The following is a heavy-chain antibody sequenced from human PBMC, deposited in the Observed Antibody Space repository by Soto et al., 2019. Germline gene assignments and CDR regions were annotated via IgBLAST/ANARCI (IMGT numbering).Heavy chain of an antibody. J-gene: IGHJ3*02. CDR3: TTAGYYDILTGYYTAFDI. D-gene: IGHD3-9*01. Sequence: GSLRLSCAASGFTFSNAWMSWVRQAPGKGLEWVGRIKSKTDGGTTDYAAPVKGRFTISRDDSKNTLYLQMNSLKTEDTAVYYCTTAGYYDILTGYYTAFDIWGQGTMVTVSS. CDR1: GFTFSNAW. V-gene: IGHV3-15*01. CDR2: IKSKTDGGTT.